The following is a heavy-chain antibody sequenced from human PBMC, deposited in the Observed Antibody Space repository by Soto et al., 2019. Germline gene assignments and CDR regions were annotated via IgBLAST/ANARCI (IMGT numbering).Heavy chain of an antibody. J-gene: IGHJ3*02. CDR3: ASHSSGWSTGAFDI. Sequence: ASVKVSCKASGYIFSLYNINWVRQAPGQGLEWMGWISGYNGKTKYAPTFQGRFTMTTDTSTNTGYMELRSLTSDDTAVYYCASHSSGWSTGAFDIWGQGTMVTVSS. CDR2: ISGYNGKT. V-gene: IGHV1-18*01. D-gene: IGHD6-19*01. CDR1: GYIFSLYN.